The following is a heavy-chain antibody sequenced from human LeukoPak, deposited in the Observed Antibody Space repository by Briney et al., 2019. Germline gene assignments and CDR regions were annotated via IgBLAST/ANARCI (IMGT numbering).Heavy chain of an antibody. CDR1: GFTFDDYA. CDR2: ISWNSGSI. Sequence: GGSLRLSCAASGFTFDDYAMHWVRQAPGKGLEWVSGISWNSGSIGYADSVKGRFTISRDNAKNTLYLQMNSLRAEDTAVYYCARRYCSGGSCYFDYWGQGTLVTVSS. V-gene: IGHV3-9*01. J-gene: IGHJ4*02. D-gene: IGHD2-15*01. CDR3: ARRYCSGGSCYFDY.